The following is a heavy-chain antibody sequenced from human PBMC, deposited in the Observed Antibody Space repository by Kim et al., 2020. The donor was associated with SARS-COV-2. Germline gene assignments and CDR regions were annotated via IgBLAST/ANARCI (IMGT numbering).Heavy chain of an antibody. CDR1: GLTFRNAW. V-gene: IGHV3-15*01. CDR3: STASGRN. CDR2: IKTKTDGATT. J-gene: IGHJ4*02. Sequence: GGSLRLSCAACGLTFRNAWRRGVRQAAGKGLEWVGRIKTKTDGATTDYAEPVKGRFTISRDDSKNTLYLQMNTPRSEDTAIYYCSTASGRNWRQGTLVTVSS. D-gene: IGHD7-27*01.